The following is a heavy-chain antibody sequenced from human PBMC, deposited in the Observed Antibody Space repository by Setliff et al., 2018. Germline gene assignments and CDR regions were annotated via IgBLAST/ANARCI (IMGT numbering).Heavy chain of an antibody. J-gene: IGHJ6*03. CDR1: GGSITTGGYY. Sequence: SETLSLTCAVYGGSITTGGYYWSWIRQHPGEGLEWIGYIYHSGTTYYNPSLESRVRLSVDTSNSQFSLKLSSVTAADRAIYFCARYSSPYYYMDVW. V-gene: IGHV4-31*11. CDR2: IYHSGTT. D-gene: IGHD5-18*01. CDR3: ARYSSPYYYMDV.